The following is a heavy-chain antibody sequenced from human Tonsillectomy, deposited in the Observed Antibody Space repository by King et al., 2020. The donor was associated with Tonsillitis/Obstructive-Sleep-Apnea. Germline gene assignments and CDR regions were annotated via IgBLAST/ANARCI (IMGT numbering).Heavy chain of an antibody. V-gene: IGHV3-15*01. CDR3: TTDPCPYCISTCCYEEWFDP. J-gene: IGHJ5*02. Sequence: VQLVESGGDLVKPGGSLRLSCAASGFTFSNAWMNWVRQAPGKGLEWVGRIKSKSDGGTTDYAAPVKGRFTISRDDSKNTLYLQMISLKTEDTAVYYCTTDPCPYCISTCCYEEWFDPWGQGTLVTVSS. D-gene: IGHD2-2*01. CDR2: IKSKSDGGTT. CDR1: GFTFSNAW.